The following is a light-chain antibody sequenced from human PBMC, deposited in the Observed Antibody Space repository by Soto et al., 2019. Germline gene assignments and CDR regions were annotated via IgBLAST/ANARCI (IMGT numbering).Light chain of an antibody. V-gene: IGKV3-20*01. CDR2: GAS. J-gene: IGKJ1*01. Sequence: EIVMTQSPATLSVSPGERATLSCRASQSVGTNLAWYQQKPGQAPRLLMYGASTRASGIPDRFSGSGSGTDFTLTISGLETEDFALYYCQQHGTSPWTFGQGTKVDIK. CDR3: QQHGTSPWT. CDR1: QSVGTN.